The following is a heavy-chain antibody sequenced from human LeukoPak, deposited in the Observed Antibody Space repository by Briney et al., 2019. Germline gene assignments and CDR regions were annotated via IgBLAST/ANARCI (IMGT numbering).Heavy chain of an antibody. CDR1: GGSISSGSYY. Sequence: PSQTLTLTCTASGGSISSGSYYWSWIRQPAGKRLEWIGRIYTSGSTNYSPSLKSRVTISVDTSKNQFSLKLSSVTAADTAVYYCARGRGDIVVVPAAIRGWFDPWGQGTLVTVSS. J-gene: IGHJ5*02. CDR3: ARGRGDIVVVPAAIRGWFDP. V-gene: IGHV4-61*02. CDR2: IYTSGST. D-gene: IGHD2-2*02.